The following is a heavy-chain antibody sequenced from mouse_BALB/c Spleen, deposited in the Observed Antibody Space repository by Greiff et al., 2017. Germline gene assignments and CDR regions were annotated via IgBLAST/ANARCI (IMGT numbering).Heavy chain of an antibody. CDR2: ISSGGSYT. Sequence: EVQLVESGGDLVKPGGSLKLSCAASGFTFSSYGMSWVRQTPDKRLEWVATISSGGSYTYYPDSVKGRFTISRDNAKNTLYLQMSSLKSEDTAMYYCARHDSIYYDYDGNYFDYWGQGTTLTVSS. CDR1: GFTFSSYG. V-gene: IGHV5-6*01. D-gene: IGHD2-4*01. CDR3: ARHDSIYYDYDGNYFDY. J-gene: IGHJ2*01.